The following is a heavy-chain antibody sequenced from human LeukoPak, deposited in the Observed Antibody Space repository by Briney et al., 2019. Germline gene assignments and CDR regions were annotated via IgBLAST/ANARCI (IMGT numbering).Heavy chain of an antibody. CDR3: ARLPRGGNWFDP. V-gene: IGHV4-34*01. J-gene: IGHJ5*02. CDR1: GGSFSGYY. CDR2: INHSGST. Sequence: PSETLSLTCAVYGGSFSGYYWSWIRQPPGKGLEWIGEINHSGSTNYNPSLKSRVTISVDTSKNQFSLKLSSVTAADTAMYYCARLPRGGNWFDPWGQGTLVTVSS. D-gene: IGHD5-12*01.